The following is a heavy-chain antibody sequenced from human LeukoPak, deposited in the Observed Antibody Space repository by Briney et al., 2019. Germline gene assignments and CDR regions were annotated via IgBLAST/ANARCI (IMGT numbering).Heavy chain of an antibody. Sequence: SETLSLTCTVSGGSISSSSYYWGWIRQPPGKGLEWIVSIYYSGSTYYNPSLKSRVTISVDTSKNQFSLKLNSVTAADTAVYYCARASAGGYCSSTSCFYGMDVWGQGTTVTVSS. CDR1: GGSISSSSYY. V-gene: IGHV4-39*01. CDR3: ARASAGGYCSSTSCFYGMDV. CDR2: IYYSGST. J-gene: IGHJ6*02. D-gene: IGHD2-2*01.